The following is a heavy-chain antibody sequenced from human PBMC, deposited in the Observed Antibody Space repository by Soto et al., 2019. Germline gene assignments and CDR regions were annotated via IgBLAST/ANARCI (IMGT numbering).Heavy chain of an antibody. CDR3: AKETSKSLIVGATLDS. V-gene: IGHV3-23*01. J-gene: IGHJ4*02. Sequence: LRLSCAASGFTFSSYAMSWVRQAPGKGLEWVSAISGSGGSTYYADSVKGRFTISRDNSKNTLYLQMNSLRAEDTAVYYCAKETSKSLIVGATLDSWGQGNLVTV. CDR2: ISGSGGST. CDR1: GFTFSSYA. D-gene: IGHD1-26*01.